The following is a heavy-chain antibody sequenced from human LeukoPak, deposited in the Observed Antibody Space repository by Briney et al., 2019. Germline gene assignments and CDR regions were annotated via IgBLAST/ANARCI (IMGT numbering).Heavy chain of an antibody. D-gene: IGHD3-22*01. CDR2: IYYSGST. J-gene: IGHJ4*02. Sequence: PSETLSLTCTVSGGSISSYYWSWIRQPPGKGLEWIGYIYYSGSTNYNPSLKSRVTISVDTSKNQFSLKLSSVTAADTAVYYCARGVKDPVYYYDSSPCEVWGQGTLVTVSS. V-gene: IGHV4-59*08. CDR3: ARGVKDPVYYYDSSPCEV. CDR1: GGSISSYY.